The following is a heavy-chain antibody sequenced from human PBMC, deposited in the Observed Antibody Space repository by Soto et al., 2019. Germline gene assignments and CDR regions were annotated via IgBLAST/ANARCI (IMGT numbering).Heavy chain of an antibody. CDR1: GDTFTDYY. CDR3: ARGGHVVVVTAALDY. V-gene: IGHV1-46*01. D-gene: IGHD2-21*02. CDR2: VNPSGGHT. Sequence: QVQLMQSGAEVKKPGASVKVSCKASGDTFTDYYIHWVRQAPGQGLEWMGTVNPSGGHTTYAQHFLGRVTXTXXXSXXTLYMELTSLTSGDTAIYYCARGGHVVVVTAALDYWGQGTLVTVSS. J-gene: IGHJ4*02.